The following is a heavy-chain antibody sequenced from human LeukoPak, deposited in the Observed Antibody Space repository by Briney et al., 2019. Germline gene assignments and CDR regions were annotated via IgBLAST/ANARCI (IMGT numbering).Heavy chain of an antibody. J-gene: IGHJ3*01. CDR3: ARGHGGYPD. CDR2: IRYDGINK. Sequence: GGSLRLSCAASGFTFSNNDIHWVRQAPGKGLEWVAFIRYDGINKYYADSVKGRFTISRDNSKNTLYLQMNSLRADDTAVYYCARGHGGYPDWGQGTMVTVSS. CDR1: GFTFSNND. D-gene: IGHD5-12*01. V-gene: IGHV3-30*02.